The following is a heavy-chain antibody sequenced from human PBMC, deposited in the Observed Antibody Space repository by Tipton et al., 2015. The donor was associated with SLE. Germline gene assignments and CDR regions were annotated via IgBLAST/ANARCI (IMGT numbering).Heavy chain of an antibody. D-gene: IGHD3-10*01. J-gene: IGHJ5*02. CDR3: ASTSYGRLIGFDP. CDR2: VNPEDGET. CDR1: GNSMTDYY. V-gene: IGHV1-69-2*01. Sequence: VQLVQSGAEVKKPGATVKISCKVSGNSMTDYYMNWVQQAAGEGLEWMGLVNPEDGETTYAEKFQGRVTITADTSTDTVYLELSSLTSEDTAVYYCASTSYGRLIGFDPWGRGTLVTVSS.